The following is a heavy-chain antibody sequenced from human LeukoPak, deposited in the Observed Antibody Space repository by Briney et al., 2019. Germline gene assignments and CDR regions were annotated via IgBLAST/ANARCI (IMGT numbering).Heavy chain of an antibody. J-gene: IGHJ4*02. CDR3: ARDGIAAAGQSDY. CDR1: GYTFTGYY. D-gene: IGHD6-13*01. V-gene: IGHV1-2*02. Sequence: ASVKVSCKASGYTFTGYYMHWGRQAPGQGLEWKGWINPNSGGTTYAQKFQGRVTMTRDTSISTAYMELSRLGSDDTAVYYCARDGIAAAGQSDYWGQGTLVTVSS. CDR2: INPNSGGT.